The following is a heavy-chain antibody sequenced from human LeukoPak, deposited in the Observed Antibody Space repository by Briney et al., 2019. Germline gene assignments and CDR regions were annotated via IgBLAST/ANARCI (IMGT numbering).Heavy chain of an antibody. CDR1: LGILRKYD. V-gene: IGHV1-69*01. CDR3: ARIGKQQLVFDY. D-gene: IGHD6-13*01. CDR2: LIPIFGRA. J-gene: IGHJ4*02. Sequence: SVTETFMSNLGILRKYDISGVGQPGCQGVAWMGGLIPIFGRANYAQKFQGRVTITADESTSKAYMELSSRRSEDTAVYYCARIGKQQLVFDYWGQGTLVTVSS.